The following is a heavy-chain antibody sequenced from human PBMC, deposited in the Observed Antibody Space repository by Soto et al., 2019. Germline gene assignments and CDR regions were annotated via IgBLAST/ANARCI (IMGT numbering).Heavy chain of an antibody. J-gene: IGHJ6*02. Sequence: SETLSLTCTVSGGSIRSDNYYWNWIRQPPGKGLEWIGSIYHSGSTYYNSSLNSRITISVDTSKNRFSLKLSSVTAADTAVYYCARDDMVTYYYYGMDVWGQGTTVTVSS. D-gene: IGHD2-8*01. V-gene: IGHV4-39*07. CDR1: GGSIRSDNYY. CDR2: IYHSGST. CDR3: ARDDMVTYYYYGMDV.